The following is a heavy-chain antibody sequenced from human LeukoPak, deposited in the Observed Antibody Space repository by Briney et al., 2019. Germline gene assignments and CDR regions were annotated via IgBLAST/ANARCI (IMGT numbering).Heavy chain of an antibody. J-gene: IGHJ4*02. V-gene: IGHV3-23*01. CDR2: ISGSGGSGST. CDR1: GFTFSSYA. Sequence: GGSLRLSCAATGFTFSSYAMSWVRQAPGKGLEWVSGISGSGGSGSTYYADSVKGRFTISRDNSKNTLFLQMNSLRAEDTAVYYCAKSGLNRFDYWGQGTLVTVSS. D-gene: IGHD2-15*01. CDR3: AKSGLNRFDY.